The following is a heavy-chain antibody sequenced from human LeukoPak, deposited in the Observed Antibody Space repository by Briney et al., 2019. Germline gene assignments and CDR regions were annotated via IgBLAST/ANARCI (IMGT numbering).Heavy chain of an antibody. CDR2: ISSSSSYI. CDR3: ARAYSETYGLGYYYMDV. J-gene: IGHJ6*03. V-gene: IGHV3-21*01. Sequence: GGSLRLSCAASGFTLKTYSMNWVRQAPGKGLEWVSPISSSSSYIYYADSVKGRLTISRDNAKNSLYLQMNSLRAEDTAVYYCARAYSETYGLGYYYMDVWGKGTTVTISS. CDR1: GFTLKTYS. D-gene: IGHD1-26*01.